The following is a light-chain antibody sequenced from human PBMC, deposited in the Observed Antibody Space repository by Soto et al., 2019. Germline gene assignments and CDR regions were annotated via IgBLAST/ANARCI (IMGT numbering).Light chain of an antibody. CDR1: QTILSN. CDR3: QQRYNWLT. V-gene: IGKV3-11*01. Sequence: EIVMTQSPATLSVSPGERATLSCRASQTILSNLAWYQQKPGQSPRLLIYGASNRAAGIPARFSGSGSGTDFTLTISSLEPEDSAVYYCQQRYNWLTFGGGTKVDI. CDR2: GAS. J-gene: IGKJ4*01.